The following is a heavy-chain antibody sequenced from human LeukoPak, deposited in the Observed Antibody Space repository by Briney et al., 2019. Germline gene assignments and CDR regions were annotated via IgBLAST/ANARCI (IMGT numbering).Heavy chain of an antibody. V-gene: IGHV4-61*01. CDR2: IHYSGSS. Sequence: PSETLSLTCTVSGGSVSSCSYYWIWIRQPPGKGLKWIGYIHYSGSSNYNPFLKSRVTMLVDTSKNRFALKLSSVTAADMAVYYCAREGKYYLDYWGQGTLVTV. J-gene: IGHJ4*02. CDR1: GGSVSSCSYY. D-gene: IGHD3-10*01. CDR3: AREGKYYLDY.